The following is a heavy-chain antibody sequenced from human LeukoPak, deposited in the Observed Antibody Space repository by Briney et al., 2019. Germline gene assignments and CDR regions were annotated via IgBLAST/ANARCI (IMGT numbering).Heavy chain of an antibody. CDR1: GFTVSSNY. D-gene: IGHD3-22*01. J-gene: IGHJ5*02. CDR3: ARVHNYYDSSGYEINWFDP. CDR2: IYSGGST. Sequence: PGGSLRLSCAASGFTVSSNYMSWVRQAPGKGLEWDSVIYSGGSTYYADSVKGRFTISRDNSKNTLYLQMNSLRAEDTAVYYCARVHNYYDSSGYEINWFDPWGQGTLVTVSS. V-gene: IGHV3-53*01.